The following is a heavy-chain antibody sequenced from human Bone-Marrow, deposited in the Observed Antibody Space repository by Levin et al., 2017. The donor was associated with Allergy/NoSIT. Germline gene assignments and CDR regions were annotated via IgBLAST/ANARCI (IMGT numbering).Heavy chain of an antibody. CDR1: GFTFNNFA. CDR3: AKDRIGYCSGGGWYNWFDP. V-gene: IGHV3-23*01. J-gene: IGHJ5*02. Sequence: GGSLRLSCEASGFTFNNFAMSWVRQAPGKGLEWVSVVSGGAGDSTSYGDSVKGRFTISRDNSKNTVYLQMSSLRAEDTGVYYCAKDRIGYCSGGGWYNWFDPRGQGSVVTVSS. D-gene: IGHD2-15*01. CDR2: VSGGAGDST.